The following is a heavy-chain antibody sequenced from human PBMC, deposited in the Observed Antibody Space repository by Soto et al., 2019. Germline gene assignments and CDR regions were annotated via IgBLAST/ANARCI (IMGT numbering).Heavy chain of an antibody. V-gene: IGHV3-66*01. CDR3: ARDAGLPTYYEILTGYQRDYYYYGMDV. Sequence: EVQLVESGGGLVQPGGSLRLSCAASGFTVSSNYMSWVRQAPGKGLEWVSVIYSGGSTYYADSVKGRFTISRDNSNNTLYLQMNSLRAEDTAVYYCARDAGLPTYYEILTGYQRDYYYYGMDVWGQGTTVTVSS. CDR1: GFTVSSNY. D-gene: IGHD3-9*01. J-gene: IGHJ6*02. CDR2: IYSGGST.